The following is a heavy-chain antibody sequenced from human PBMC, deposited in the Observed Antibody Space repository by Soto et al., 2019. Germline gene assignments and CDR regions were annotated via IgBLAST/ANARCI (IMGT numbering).Heavy chain of an antibody. Sequence: SETLSLTCTVSGGSISSGNYYWSWIRQPPGKGLEWIGYIYYSGSTYYNPFLKSRVTISVDTSKNQFSLKLSSVTAADTAVYYCARTLVGAPPFDYWGQGTLVTVSS. CDR3: ARTLVGAPPFDY. V-gene: IGHV4-30-4*01. CDR2: IYYSGST. D-gene: IGHD1-26*01. J-gene: IGHJ4*02. CDR1: GGSISSGNYY.